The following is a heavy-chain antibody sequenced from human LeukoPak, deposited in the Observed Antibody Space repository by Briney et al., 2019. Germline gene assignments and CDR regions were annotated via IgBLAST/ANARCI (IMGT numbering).Heavy chain of an antibody. V-gene: IGHV3-23*01. CDR3: AKEYSGYDFDY. D-gene: IGHD5-12*01. J-gene: IGHJ4*02. CDR2: ISGSAGYT. CDR1: GFPLRSYS. Sequence: GRSLRLSCAASGFPLRSYSLSWVRQAPGKGLEWVSAISGSAGYTYYADSVKGRFTISRDISKNTLCLQMISLRADDTAVYYCAKEYSGYDFDYWGQGTLVTVSS.